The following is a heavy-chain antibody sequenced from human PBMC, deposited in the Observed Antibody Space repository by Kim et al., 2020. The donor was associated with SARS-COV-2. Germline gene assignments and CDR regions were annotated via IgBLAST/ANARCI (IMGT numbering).Heavy chain of an antibody. Sequence: SETLSLTCAVYGGSFSGYYWSWIRQPPGKGLEWIGEINHSGSTNYNPSLKSRVTISVDTSKNQFSLKLSSVTAADTAVYYCARIEGTDFWSGYFDDAFDIWGQGTMVTVSS. D-gene: IGHD3-3*01. CDR2: INHSGST. CDR1: GGSFSGYY. V-gene: IGHV4-34*01. J-gene: IGHJ3*02. CDR3: ARIEGTDFWSGYFDDAFDI.